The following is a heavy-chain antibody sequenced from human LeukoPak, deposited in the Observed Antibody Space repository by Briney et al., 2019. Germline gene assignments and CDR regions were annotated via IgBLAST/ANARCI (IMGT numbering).Heavy chain of an antibody. V-gene: IGHV3-30*18. Sequence: GGSLRLSCAASGFTFSSYGIHWVRQAPGKGLEWVAVISHDGSNKYYADSVKGRFTISRDNSKNTLYLQMNSLRAEDTAVYYCTKEGYYGSGSFPDYXXQGTLVTVSS. D-gene: IGHD3-10*01. CDR1: GFTFSSYG. CDR3: TKEGYYGSGSFPDY. CDR2: ISHDGSNK. J-gene: IGHJ4*02.